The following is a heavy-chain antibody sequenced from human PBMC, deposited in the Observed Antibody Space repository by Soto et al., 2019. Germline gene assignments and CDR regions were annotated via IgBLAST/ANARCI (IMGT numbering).Heavy chain of an antibody. CDR1: GFVFSSHS. CDR2: ISSSSSYI. J-gene: IGHJ6*02. Sequence: PGGSLRLSCAASGFVFSSHSMNWVRQAPGKGLEWVACISSSSSYIYYADSVKGRFTISRDNAENSLFLQMNSLRAEDTAVYYCARDNYAFSSAYHNYYYYGMDVWGQGTTVTVSS. D-gene: IGHD3-3*01. CDR3: ARDNYAFSSAYHNYYYYGMDV. V-gene: IGHV3-21*06.